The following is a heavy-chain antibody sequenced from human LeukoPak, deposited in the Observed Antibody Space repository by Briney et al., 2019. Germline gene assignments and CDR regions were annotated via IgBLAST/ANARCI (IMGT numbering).Heavy chain of an antibody. V-gene: IGHV4-39*07. CDR1: GGSLSSSSHY. Sequence: SETLSLTCTVSGGSLSSSSHYWGWIRQPPGTGLEWIGTIYYSGSTYYNPSLNSRVTTSVDTSKNQFSLKVTSVTAADTAVYYCARDNCSSTSCRKKFDYWGQGTLVTVSS. CDR3: ARDNCSSTSCRKKFDY. D-gene: IGHD2-2*01. J-gene: IGHJ4*02. CDR2: IYYSGST.